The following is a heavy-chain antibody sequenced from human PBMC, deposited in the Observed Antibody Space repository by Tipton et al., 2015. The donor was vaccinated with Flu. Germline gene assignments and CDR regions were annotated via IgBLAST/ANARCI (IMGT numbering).Heavy chain of an antibody. CDR1: GDSIGSGYY. D-gene: IGHD1-26*01. Sequence: GLVKPSQTLSLTCSVSGDSIGSGYYWGWIRQPPGKGLEWIGSIFHSGRTFYNPSLKSRVRFLVDTSKNQFSLKVSSVTTADTAIYYCARLPTRSYCPDYWGQGTLVTVSS. CDR3: ARLPTRSYCPDY. V-gene: IGHV4-38-2*01. CDR2: IFHSGRT. J-gene: IGHJ4*02.